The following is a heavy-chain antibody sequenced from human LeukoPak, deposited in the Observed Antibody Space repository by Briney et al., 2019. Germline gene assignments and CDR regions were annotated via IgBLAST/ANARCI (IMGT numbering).Heavy chain of an antibody. CDR2: IIPIFGTA. CDR1: GGTFSSYA. V-gene: IGHV1-69*01. Sequence: FSVKVSCKASGGTFSSYAISWVRQAPGQGLEWMGGIIPIFGTANYAQKFQGRVTITADESTSTAYMELSSLNSGENAGFYCATGYEHGGNKPAHYDYWGQGTLVTVSS. D-gene: IGHD4-23*01. J-gene: IGHJ4*02. CDR3: ATGYEHGGNKPAHYDY.